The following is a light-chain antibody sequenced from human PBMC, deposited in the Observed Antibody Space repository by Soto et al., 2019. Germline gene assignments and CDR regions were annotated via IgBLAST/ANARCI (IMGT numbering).Light chain of an antibody. Sequence: QSALTQPRSVSGSPGQSVTISCTGTSSDVDDYNFVSWYQQHLDKAPKLIIYDVTKRPSGVPDRFSGSKSGNTASLTISGLQTEDEAHYYCCSYAGGYFFEVIFGGGTKLTVL. CDR1: SSDVDDYNF. CDR3: CSYAGGYFFEVI. V-gene: IGLV2-11*01. J-gene: IGLJ2*01. CDR2: DVT.